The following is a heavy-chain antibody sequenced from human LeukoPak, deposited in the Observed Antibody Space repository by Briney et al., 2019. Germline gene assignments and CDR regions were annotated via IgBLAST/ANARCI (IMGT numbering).Heavy chain of an antibody. V-gene: IGHV3-53*01. J-gene: IGHJ4*02. D-gene: IGHD3-22*01. Sequence: PGGSLRLSCAASGFTVSSNYMSWVLQAPGKGLEWVSVIYSGGSTYYADSVKGRFTISRDNSKNTLYLQMNSLRAEDTAVYYCAKVMSSGYLYYFDYWGQGTLVTVSS. CDR2: IYSGGST. CDR3: AKVMSSGYLYYFDY. CDR1: GFTVSSNY.